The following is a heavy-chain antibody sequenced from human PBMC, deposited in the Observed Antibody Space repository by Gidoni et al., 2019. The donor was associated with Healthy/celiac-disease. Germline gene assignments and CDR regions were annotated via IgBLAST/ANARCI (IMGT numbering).Heavy chain of an antibody. CDR3: ARGGYGGNFYYYYYGMDV. Sequence: EVKKPGTSVKVSCKASGYPFTSYDINCVRQATGQGFEWMGWMNPNSGNTGYAQKFQCRVTMTRNTSISTAYMELSSLRSEDTAVYYCARGGYGGNFYYYYYGMDVWGQGTTVTVSS. CDR2: MNPNSGNT. V-gene: IGHV1-8*01. D-gene: IGHD4-17*01. J-gene: IGHJ6*02. CDR1: GYPFTSYD.